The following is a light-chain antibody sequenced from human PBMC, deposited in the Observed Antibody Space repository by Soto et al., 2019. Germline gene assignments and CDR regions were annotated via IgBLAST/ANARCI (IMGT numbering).Light chain of an antibody. J-gene: IGKJ2*01. Sequence: EIVLTQSPATLSLSPGESATLSCRASESISRLAWYQHKPCQAPRLVIYDTSNRPNGIPARFSGSGSATAFTLTNSSLDPEDFAVYYCHQRDTFGQGTMLEIK. CDR1: ESISR. V-gene: IGKV3-11*01. CDR3: HQRDT. CDR2: DTS.